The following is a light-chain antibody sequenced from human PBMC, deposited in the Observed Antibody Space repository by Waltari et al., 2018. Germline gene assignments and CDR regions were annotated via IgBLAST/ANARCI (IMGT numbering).Light chain of an antibody. Sequence: QSALTQPASVSGSPGQSLTISCPGTSRDGGYSNYVSWYQHHPVQAPKLMIYDVSKLPSGVSNRFSGSKSGNTASLTISGLQAEDEADYYCSSYTTSTTLVFGGGTKLTVL. J-gene: IGLJ3*02. CDR2: DVS. CDR1: SRDGGYSNY. CDR3: SSYTTSTTLV. V-gene: IGLV2-14*03.